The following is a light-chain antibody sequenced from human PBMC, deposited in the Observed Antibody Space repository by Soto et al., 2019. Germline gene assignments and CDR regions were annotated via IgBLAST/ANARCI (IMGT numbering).Light chain of an antibody. Sequence: DIQMTHSPSSLSASVGDRVTITCRACQSISSYLNWYQQKPGKAPKLLIYAASSLQSGVPSRFSGSGSGTDFTLTISSLQPEDFATYYCQQSYSTPWTFGQGTKVDIK. J-gene: IGKJ1*01. V-gene: IGKV1-39*01. CDR1: QSISSY. CDR2: AAS. CDR3: QQSYSTPWT.